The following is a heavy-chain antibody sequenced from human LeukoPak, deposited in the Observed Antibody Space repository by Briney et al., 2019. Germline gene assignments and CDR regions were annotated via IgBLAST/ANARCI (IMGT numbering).Heavy chain of an antibody. CDR1: GFTFDDYG. V-gene: IGHV3-9*01. Sequence: TGGSLRLSCAASGFTFDDYGMHWVRLIPGKGLEWVSGLSWNSGSIGYADSVKGRFSISRDNAKNTLYLQMNSLRVEDTAVYYCARGRPHGNDYWGQGTLVTVSS. D-gene: IGHD4-23*01. CDR2: LSWNSGSI. J-gene: IGHJ4*02. CDR3: ARGRPHGNDY.